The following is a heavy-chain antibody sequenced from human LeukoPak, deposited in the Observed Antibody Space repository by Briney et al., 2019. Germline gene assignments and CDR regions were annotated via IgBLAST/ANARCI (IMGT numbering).Heavy chain of an antibody. CDR1: GASISSGTYY. CDR3: ARSLVGATLIDY. CDR2: IYYSGST. J-gene: IGHJ4*02. V-gene: IGHV4-61*10. D-gene: IGHD1-26*01. Sequence: SETLSLTCTVSGASISSGTYYWSWIRQPAGKGLEWIGYIYYSGSTKYNPSIKSRVTISVDTSKNQFSLKLSSVTAADTAVYYCARSLVGATLIDYWGQGTLVTVSS.